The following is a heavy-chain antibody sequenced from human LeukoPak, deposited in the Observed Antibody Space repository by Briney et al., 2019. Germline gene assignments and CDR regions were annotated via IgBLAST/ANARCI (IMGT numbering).Heavy chain of an antibody. D-gene: IGHD3-22*01. J-gene: IGHJ4*02. CDR2: INHSGTT. CDR1: GESFSGYY. Sequence: SETLSLTCAVYGESFSGYYWSWIRQPPGKGLTWIGEINHSGTTNYNPSLKSRVTISLDTSKSQFSPMLSSVTAADTAVYYCARGKYDSGGYYLDYWGQGTLVTVSS. V-gene: IGHV4-34*01. CDR3: ARGKYDSGGYYLDY.